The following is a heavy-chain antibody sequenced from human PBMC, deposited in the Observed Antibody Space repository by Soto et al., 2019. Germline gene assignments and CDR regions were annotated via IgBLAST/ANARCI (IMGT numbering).Heavy chain of an antibody. CDR3: AKARGANNWANYYGLDV. D-gene: IGHD1-1*01. J-gene: IGHJ6*02. Sequence: QEQLVESGGGVVQPGRSLRLSCAASGVIFANYGMHWVRQAPGKGLEWVALITYEGSNKYYADAVKGPFTISRDNAKNMVSLQMDSLRAEDTAVYYCAKARGANNWANYYGLDVWGQGTTVTVSS. V-gene: IGHV3-30*18. CDR2: ITYEGSNK. CDR1: GVIFANYG.